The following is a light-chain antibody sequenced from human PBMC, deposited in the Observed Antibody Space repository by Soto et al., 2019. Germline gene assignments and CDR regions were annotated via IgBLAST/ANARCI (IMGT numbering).Light chain of an antibody. V-gene: IGKV3-11*01. CDR1: QNINTY. J-gene: IGKJ4*01. CDR2: DAS. Sequence: EIVLTQSPATLSLSPGEIATLSCRASQNINTYLAWYQQKPGQPPRLLMFDASNRASGTPARFSGTGSGTDFTLTISSLEPEDFGVYYCQQRTDWPPLTFGGGTNVQIK. CDR3: QQRTDWPPLT.